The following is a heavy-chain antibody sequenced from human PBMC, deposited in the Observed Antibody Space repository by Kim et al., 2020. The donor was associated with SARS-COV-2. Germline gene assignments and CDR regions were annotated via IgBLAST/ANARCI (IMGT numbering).Heavy chain of an antibody. CDR3: TTTRNLYGTNWFDP. V-gene: IGHV3-15*01. CDR2: IKSKTDGGTT. J-gene: IGHJ5*02. CDR1: GFTFSNAW. Sequence: GGSLRLSCAASGFTFSNAWMSWVRQAPGKGLEWVGRIKSKTDGGTTDYAAPVKGRFTISRDDSKNTLYLQMNSLKTEDTAVYYCTTTRNLYGTNWFDPWGQGTLVTVSS. D-gene: IGHD2-8*01.